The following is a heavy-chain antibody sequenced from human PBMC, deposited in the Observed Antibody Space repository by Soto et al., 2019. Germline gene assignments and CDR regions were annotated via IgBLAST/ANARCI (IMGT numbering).Heavy chain of an antibody. CDR2: IFSGGST. CDR3: AGEVGSGGWYYYYFGMDA. J-gene: IGHJ6*02. Sequence: EVQLVETGGGLIQPGGSLRLSCAASGLTVRSNYMSWVRQAPGKGLEWVSLIFSGGSTYYADSVKGRFTISRDNSKNMMYLQMNSLRAEDTAVYYCAGEVGSGGWYYYYFGMDAWGQGTTVTVSS. D-gene: IGHD6-19*01. CDR1: GLTVRSNY. V-gene: IGHV3-53*02.